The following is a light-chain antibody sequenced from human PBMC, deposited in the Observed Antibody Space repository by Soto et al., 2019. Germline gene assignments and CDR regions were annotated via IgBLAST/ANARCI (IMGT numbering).Light chain of an antibody. J-gene: IGKJ4*01. Sequence: EIVMTQSPATLSVSPGERATLSCRASQSVSNNLAWYQQKPGQAPRLLIYHAYTRATGIPARFSGSGSGTDFTLTISSLQSEDFAVYYGQHYNKWPLTFGGGTKVEI. CDR2: HAY. CDR3: QHYNKWPLT. CDR1: QSVSNN. V-gene: IGKV3-15*01.